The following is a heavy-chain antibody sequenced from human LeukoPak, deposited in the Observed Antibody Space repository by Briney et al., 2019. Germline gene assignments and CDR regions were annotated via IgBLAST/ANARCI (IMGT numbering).Heavy chain of an antibody. CDR3: ARDHGRHIVVVKGPSH. Sequence: ASVKVSCKASGYTFTGYYVHWVRQAPGQGLEWMGWINPNSGGTNYAQKFQGRVTMTRDTSISTAYMELSRLRSDDTAVYYCARDHGRHIVVVKGPSHGGQGTLVTVSS. CDR1: GYTFTGYY. V-gene: IGHV1-2*02. J-gene: IGHJ4*02. CDR2: INPNSGGT. D-gene: IGHD2-21*01.